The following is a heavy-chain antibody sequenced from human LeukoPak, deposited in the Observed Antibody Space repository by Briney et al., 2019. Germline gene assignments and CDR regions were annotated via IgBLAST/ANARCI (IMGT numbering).Heavy chain of an antibody. CDR3: ARFSQYYDSPTHYLDY. CDR2: IYYTGST. J-gene: IGHJ4*02. Sequence: PSETLSLTCTVSGGSISSGDYYWSWVRQPPGAGLEWLAYIYYTGSTNYNPSLKTRLTISVDTSKNQFSLRPNSVTAADTAVYYCARFSQYYDSPTHYLDYWGQGILVTVSS. CDR1: GGSISSGDYY. V-gene: IGHV4-61*08. D-gene: IGHD2/OR15-2a*01.